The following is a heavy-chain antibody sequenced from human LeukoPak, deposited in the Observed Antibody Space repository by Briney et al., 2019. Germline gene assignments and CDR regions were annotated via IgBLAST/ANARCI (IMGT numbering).Heavy chain of an antibody. D-gene: IGHD3-3*01. Sequence: LXXXXSGFTXSSYXXSWVRXAPGKXXEWVSAISGSGGSTYYADSVKGGCTISRDNSKNTLYLQMNSLRAEDTAVYYCAKADGGDFWSGTYYFDYWGQGTLVTVSS. CDR3: AKADGGDFWSGTYYFDY. V-gene: IGHV3-23*01. CDR2: ISGSGGST. J-gene: IGHJ4*02. CDR1: GFTXSSYX.